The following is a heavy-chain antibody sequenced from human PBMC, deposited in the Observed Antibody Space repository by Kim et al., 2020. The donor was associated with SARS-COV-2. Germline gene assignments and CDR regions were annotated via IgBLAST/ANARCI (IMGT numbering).Heavy chain of an antibody. V-gene: IGHV3-23*01. J-gene: IGHJ4*02. D-gene: IGHD3-10*01. Sequence: DSVKVRFTISRDNTKSTLYLQMNSLRAEDTAVYYCAKAALLLWFGESNFDYWGQGTLVTVSS. CDR3: AKAALLLWFGESNFDY.